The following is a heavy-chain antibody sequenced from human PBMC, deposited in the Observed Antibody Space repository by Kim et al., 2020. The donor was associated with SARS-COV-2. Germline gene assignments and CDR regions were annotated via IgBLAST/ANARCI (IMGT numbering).Heavy chain of an antibody. CDR1: GYTFTGYY. D-gene: IGHD3-10*01. Sequence: ASVKVSCQASGYTFTGYYMHWVRQAPGQGLEWMGRINPNSGGTNYAQKFQGRVTMTRDTSISTAYMELSRLRSDDTAVYYCARFYYYGSGSYYNRFDFDYWGQGTLVTVSS. V-gene: IGHV1-2*06. J-gene: IGHJ4*02. CDR3: ARFYYYGSGSYYNRFDFDY. CDR2: INPNSGGT.